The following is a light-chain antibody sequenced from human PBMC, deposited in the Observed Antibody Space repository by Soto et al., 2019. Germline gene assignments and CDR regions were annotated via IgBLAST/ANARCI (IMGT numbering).Light chain of an antibody. V-gene: IGKV1-5*03. CDR1: QSISSG. CDR2: KAS. Sequence: DIQMTQSPSTLSASVGDRVTITCRASQSISSGLAWYQQKPGKAPKLLIYKASSLESGVPSRFSGSGSGTEFTLTISSLQPDDFATYYCQHYNSYWTFGQGTKVEI. CDR3: QHYNSYWT. J-gene: IGKJ1*01.